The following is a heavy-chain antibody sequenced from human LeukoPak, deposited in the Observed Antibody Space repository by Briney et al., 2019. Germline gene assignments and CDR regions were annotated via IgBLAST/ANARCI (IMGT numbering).Heavy chain of an antibody. Sequence: SETLSLTCTVSGGSISSYYWSWIRQPPGKGLEWIGYIYYSGSTNYNPSLKRGVTISVDTSKNKFSLKLSSVNAGDTAVYYCARARIVGAQRDYYYYYMDVWGKGTTVTVSS. V-gene: IGHV4-59*01. D-gene: IGHD1-26*01. CDR2: IYYSGST. J-gene: IGHJ6*03. CDR3: ARARIVGAQRDYYYYYMDV. CDR1: GGSISSYY.